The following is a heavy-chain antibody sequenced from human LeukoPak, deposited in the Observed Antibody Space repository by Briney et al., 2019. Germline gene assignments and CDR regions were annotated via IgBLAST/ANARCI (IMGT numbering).Heavy chain of an antibody. D-gene: IGHD3-10*01. CDR2: ISAYNGNT. V-gene: IGHV1-18*01. J-gene: IGHJ4*02. CDR3: ARDFRFGEPQALDY. CDR1: GYTFTSYG. Sequence: ASVKVSCKASGYTFTSYGISWVRQAPGQGLEWMGWISAYNGNTNYAQKLQGRVTMATDTSTSTAYMELRSLRSDDTAVYYCARDFRFGEPQALDYWGQGTLVTVSS.